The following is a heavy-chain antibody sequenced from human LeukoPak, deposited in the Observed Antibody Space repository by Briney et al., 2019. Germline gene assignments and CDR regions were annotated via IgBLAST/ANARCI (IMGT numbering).Heavy chain of an antibody. CDR2: INRDGSEK. D-gene: IGHD4-17*01. CDR3: ARDRHGDTGDWSFDL. Sequence: QPGGSLRLSCAASGFTFSSYWMSWVRQAPGKGLEWVANINRDGSEKYYVDSVKGRFTISRDNGRSSLFLQMDSLRVEDTAVYYCARDRHGDTGDWSFDLWGRGTLVTVSS. CDR1: GFTFSSYW. V-gene: IGHV3-7*01. J-gene: IGHJ2*01.